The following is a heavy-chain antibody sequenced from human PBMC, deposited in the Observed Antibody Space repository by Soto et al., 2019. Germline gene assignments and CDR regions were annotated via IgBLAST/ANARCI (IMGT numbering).Heavy chain of an antibody. CDR3: AKDQLRGVRGVITFYYGMDV. V-gene: IGHV3-30*18. Sequence: QVQLVESGGGVVQPGRSLRLSCAASGFTFSSYGMHWVRQAPGKGLEWVAVISYDGSNKYYADSVKGRFTISRDNSKNTLYLQMNSVRAEDTAVYYCAKDQLRGVRGVITFYYGMDVWGQGTTVTVSS. J-gene: IGHJ6*02. D-gene: IGHD3-10*01. CDR1: GFTFSSYG. CDR2: ISYDGSNK.